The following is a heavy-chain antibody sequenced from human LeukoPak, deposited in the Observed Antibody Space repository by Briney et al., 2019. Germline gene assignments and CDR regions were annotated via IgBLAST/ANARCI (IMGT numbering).Heavy chain of an antibody. CDR2: IGNDGRDQ. CDR3: ARDLMWGFDY. J-gene: IGHJ4*02. D-gene: IGHD7-27*01. Sequence: GVSLRLSCAASGFTFSGHAMHWVRQTPGVGLEGVAIIGNDGRDQHYSESVKGRFTSSRDNSKNTLFLQLNSLSPEDTALYLCARDLMWGFDYWGQGTLVTVSS. CDR1: GFTFSGHA. V-gene: IGHV3-30*02.